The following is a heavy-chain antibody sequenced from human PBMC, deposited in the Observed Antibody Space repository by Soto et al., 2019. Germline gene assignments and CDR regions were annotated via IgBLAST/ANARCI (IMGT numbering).Heavy chain of an antibody. V-gene: IGHV3-21*02. CDR3: ARENGHCSDACNRGAFDI. D-gene: IGHD6-19*01. Sequence: EVQLVESGGGLVKPGGSPRLSCAASGFTFSDYSMLWVRQAPGKGLEWLSFIANGDNHIFYSDSAKGRFTISRDNAKNSVYLQLNSLRADDTAVYYCARENGHCSDACNRGAFDIWGQGTMVTVSS. CDR2: IANGDNHI. CDR1: GFTFSDYS. J-gene: IGHJ3*02.